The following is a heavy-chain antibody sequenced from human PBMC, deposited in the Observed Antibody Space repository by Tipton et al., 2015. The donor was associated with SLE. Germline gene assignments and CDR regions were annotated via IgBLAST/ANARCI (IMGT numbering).Heavy chain of an antibody. CDR2: IFYSGST. Sequence: TLSLTCTVSGGSISSHYWSWLRQPPGKGLEWIGNIFYSGSTNYSPSLKSRVTVSVDTSKNQFSLKLSSVTAADTALYYCARESGSSGWSLDSWGQGILVTVAS. J-gene: IGHJ4*02. CDR3: ARESGSSGWSLDS. D-gene: IGHD6-13*01. CDR1: GGSISSHY. V-gene: IGHV4-59*11.